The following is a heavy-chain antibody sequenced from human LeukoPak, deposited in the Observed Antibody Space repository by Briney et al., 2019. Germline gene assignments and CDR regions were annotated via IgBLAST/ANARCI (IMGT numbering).Heavy chain of an antibody. Sequence: GGSLRLSCGASGSTFSSYWMHWVRQAPGTGLVWVSRIHNDGSSTSYADSVKGRFTISRDNAKNTVYLQMNSLRAEDTAVYYCARGMYYDILTGPLGFDYWGQGTLVTVSS. CDR2: IHNDGSST. J-gene: IGHJ4*02. D-gene: IGHD3-9*01. CDR3: ARGMYYDILTGPLGFDY. CDR1: GSTFSSYW. V-gene: IGHV3-74*01.